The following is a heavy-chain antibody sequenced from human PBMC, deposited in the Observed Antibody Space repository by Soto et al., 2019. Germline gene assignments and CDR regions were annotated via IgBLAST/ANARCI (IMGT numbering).Heavy chain of an antibody. D-gene: IGHD4-17*01. CDR2: TYSGGTT. CDR3: ARIYGDYGNWYFDL. CDR1: GFTVSSNY. V-gene: IGHV3-53*01. J-gene: IGHJ2*01. Sequence: EVHLVESGGGLIQPGGSLRLSCSASGFTVSSNYMSWVLQAPGKGLEWLSVTYSGGTTYYADSVKGRFTISRDNSKNTLYLQMNSLRAEDTAVYYCARIYGDYGNWYFDLWGRGTLVTVSS.